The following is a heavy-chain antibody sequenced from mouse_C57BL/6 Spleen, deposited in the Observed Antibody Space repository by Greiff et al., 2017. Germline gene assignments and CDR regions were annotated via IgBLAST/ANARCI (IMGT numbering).Heavy chain of an antibody. CDR3: ANGNSYYFDY. CDR1: GYAFSSSW. D-gene: IGHD2-1*01. V-gene: IGHV1-82*01. CDR2: IYPGDGDT. Sequence: VKLQQSGPELVKPGASVKISCKASGYAFSSSWMNWVKQRPGKGLEWIGRIYPGDGDTNYNGKFKGKATLTADKSSSTAYMQLSSLTSEDSAVYFCANGNSYYFDYWGQGTTLTVSS. J-gene: IGHJ2*01.